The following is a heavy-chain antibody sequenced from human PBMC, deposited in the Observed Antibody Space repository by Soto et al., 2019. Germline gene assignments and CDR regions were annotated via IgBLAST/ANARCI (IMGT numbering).Heavy chain of an antibody. Sequence: GLEWVSPIIPSGRSTYSADSVKGRFTISRDNSKNSLYLQMNSLRAEDTAVYYCARYYDFWSGYPCFDPWGQGTLVTVSS. V-gene: IGHV3-23*01. J-gene: IGHJ5*02. CDR3: ARYYDFWSGYPCFDP. CDR2: IIPSGRST. D-gene: IGHD3-3*01.